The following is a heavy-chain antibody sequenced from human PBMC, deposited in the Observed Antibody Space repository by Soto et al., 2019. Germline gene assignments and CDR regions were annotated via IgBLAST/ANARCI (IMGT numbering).Heavy chain of an antibody. V-gene: IGHV3-23*01. J-gene: IGHJ4*02. CDR1: GFTFSTYD. CDR2: ISASAGST. Sequence: EVQLLESGGGLLQPGGSLRLSCAASGFTFSTYDMSWVRQAPGKGLQWVSGISASAGSTFYADSVKGRFTISRDNSKNTLYLQMSSLRAEDTAVYYCARDPSGLLWFGELLEYQYYFDYWGQGTLVTVSS. CDR3: ARDPSGLLWFGELLEYQYYFDY. D-gene: IGHD3-10*01.